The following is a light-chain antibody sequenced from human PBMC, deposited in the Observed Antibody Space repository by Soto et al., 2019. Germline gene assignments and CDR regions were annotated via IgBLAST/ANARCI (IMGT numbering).Light chain of an antibody. J-gene: IGLJ3*02. V-gene: IGLV2-8*01. CDR3: SSYAGSILGV. CDR2: EVS. Sequence: QSALTQPPSASGSPGQSVTISCTGSSSDVGVYKYVSWYQQHPGKAPKLMIYEVSKRPSGVPDRFSGSKSGNTASLTVSGLQAEDDADYYCSSYAGSILGVFGGGTKLTVL. CDR1: SSDVGVYKY.